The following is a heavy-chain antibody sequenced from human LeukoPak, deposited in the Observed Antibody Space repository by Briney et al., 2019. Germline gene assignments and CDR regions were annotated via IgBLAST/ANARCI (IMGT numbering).Heavy chain of an antibody. CDR1: GFTFSSYG. Sequence: GGSLRLSCAASGFTFSSYGMHWVRQAPGKGLEWVAVISYDGSNKYYADSVKGRFTVSRDNSKNTLYLQMNSLRAEDTAVYYCAKDRYYYDSSGSIYFDYWGQGTLVTVSS. D-gene: IGHD3-22*01. V-gene: IGHV3-30*18. CDR3: AKDRYYYDSSGSIYFDY. CDR2: ISYDGSNK. J-gene: IGHJ4*02.